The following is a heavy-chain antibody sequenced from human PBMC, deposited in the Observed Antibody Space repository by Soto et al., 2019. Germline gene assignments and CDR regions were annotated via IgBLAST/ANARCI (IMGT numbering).Heavy chain of an antibody. V-gene: IGHV3-30*18. D-gene: IGHD6-13*01. CDR2: ISYDGSNK. CDR1: GFTFSSYG. J-gene: IGHJ4*02. Sequence: QVQLVESGGGVVQPGRSLRLSCAASGFTFSSYGMHWVRQAPGKGLEWVAVISYDGSNKYYADSVKGRFTISRDNSKNQVFLKMNSRGAEDTAVYYCAKKRGGGGAAAGTLDYWGQGTLVTVSS. CDR3: AKKRGGGGAAAGTLDY.